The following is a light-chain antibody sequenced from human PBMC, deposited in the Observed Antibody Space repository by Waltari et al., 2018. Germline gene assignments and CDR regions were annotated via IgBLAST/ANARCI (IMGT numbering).Light chain of an antibody. CDR3: SPWDGSLNSVM. J-gene: IGLJ3*02. V-gene: IGLV1-44*01. CDR1: SPNIGTNT. Sequence: QSVPTQPPSASGTPGQRVTISCSGSSPNIGTNTVNWYQQLPGAAPKLIIYRDNERPSGVPDRFSGSKSGTSASLAISGLQAEDEAYYYCSPWDGSLNSVMFGGGTQLTVL. CDR2: RDN.